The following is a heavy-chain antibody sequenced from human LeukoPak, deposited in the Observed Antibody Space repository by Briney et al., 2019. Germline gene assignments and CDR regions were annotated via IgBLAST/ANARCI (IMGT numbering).Heavy chain of an antibody. Sequence: ASVKVSCKASGYTFTSYDINWVRQASGQGLEWMGWMNHNSGNTDYAQKFQDRVTMTRHSSISTAYMELSSLRSEETAVYYCVRVTFGGVVADFGYWGQGTLVTVSS. V-gene: IGHV1-8*01. CDR1: GYTFTSYD. D-gene: IGHD3-16*02. J-gene: IGHJ4*02. CDR3: VRVTFGGVVADFGY. CDR2: MNHNSGNT.